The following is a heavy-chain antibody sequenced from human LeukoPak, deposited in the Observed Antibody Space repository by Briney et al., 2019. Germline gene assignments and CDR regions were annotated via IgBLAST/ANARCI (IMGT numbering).Heavy chain of an antibody. Sequence: GGSLRLSCAASGFTFSIYSMNWVRQAPGKGLEWVSSVSTSSSYIYYADSVKGRFTISRDNAKNSLYLQMNSLRAEDTAVYYCARGLVWDCSSTSCYPGYWGQGTLVTVSS. CDR3: ARGLVWDCSSTSCYPGY. J-gene: IGHJ4*02. D-gene: IGHD2-2*01. V-gene: IGHV3-21*01. CDR2: VSTSSSYI. CDR1: GFTFSIYS.